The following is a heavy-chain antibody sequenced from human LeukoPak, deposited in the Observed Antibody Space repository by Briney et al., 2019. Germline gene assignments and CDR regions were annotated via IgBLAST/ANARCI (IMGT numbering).Heavy chain of an antibody. Sequence: GGSLRLPCAASGFTFRSYWMPWVRQAPGKGLEWVANIKQDESEKYYVDSVEGRFTISRDNAKDSLFLQMESLRVEDTAVYYCARDPCHGALDYWGQGALVTVSS. CDR3: ARDPCHGALDY. V-gene: IGHV3-7*01. CDR1: GFTFRSYW. CDR2: IKQDESEK. D-gene: IGHD2-2*01. J-gene: IGHJ4*02.